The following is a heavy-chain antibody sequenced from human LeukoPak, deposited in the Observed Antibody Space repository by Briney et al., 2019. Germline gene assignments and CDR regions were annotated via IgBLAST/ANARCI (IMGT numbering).Heavy chain of an antibody. Sequence: SQTLSLTCAISGDSVSSNSAAWNWIRQSPSRGLEWLGRTYYRSKWYNDYAVSVKSRITINPDTSKNQFSLQLNSVTPEDTAVYYCARASEYCSGGSCVFINWFDPWGQGTLVTVSS. CDR2: TYYRSKWYN. V-gene: IGHV6-1*01. D-gene: IGHD2-15*01. J-gene: IGHJ5*02. CDR3: ARASEYCSGGSCVFINWFDP. CDR1: GDSVSSNSAA.